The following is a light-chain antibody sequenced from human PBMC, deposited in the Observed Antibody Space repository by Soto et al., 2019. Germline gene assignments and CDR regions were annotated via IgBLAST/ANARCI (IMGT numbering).Light chain of an antibody. CDR2: SNN. Sequence: QPVLTQPPSASGTPGQRVSISCSGNSSNIGSNTVNWYHQLPGTAPTLLIYSNNQRPSGVPDRFSGSKSGTSASLAISGLQSQDEADYYCATWDDSLNGWVFGGGTKLTVL. CDR1: SSNIGSNT. V-gene: IGLV1-44*01. CDR3: ATWDDSLNGWV. J-gene: IGLJ3*02.